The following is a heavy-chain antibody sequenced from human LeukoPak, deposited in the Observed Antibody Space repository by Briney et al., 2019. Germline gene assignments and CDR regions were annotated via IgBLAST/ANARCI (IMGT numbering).Heavy chain of an antibody. Sequence: GGSLRLSCAASGFTFSSYVIHWVRQAPGKGLEWVSSISGSGSHIYYTDSVKGRFTISRDNAKNSIYLQMNSLRAGDTALYYCTREVLYTSGRLDYWGQGTLVTVSS. CDR2: ISGSGSHI. D-gene: IGHD6-19*01. CDR1: GFTFSSYV. V-gene: IGHV3-21*01. CDR3: TREVLYTSGRLDY. J-gene: IGHJ4*02.